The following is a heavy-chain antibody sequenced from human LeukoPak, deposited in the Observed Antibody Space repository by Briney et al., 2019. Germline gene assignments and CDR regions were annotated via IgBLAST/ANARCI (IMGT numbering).Heavy chain of an antibody. Sequence: SETLSLTCAVLGGSSSGYYWSWIRQPPGKGLEWIGEIKHRRTTNYTPSLKSRVPISVDTSKTQCSLRLSPVTAADNAVYYCARGWLQEAWGQGTLVTVSS. V-gene: IGHV4-34*01. CDR2: IKHRRTT. CDR3: ARGWLQEA. CDR1: GGSSSGYY. D-gene: IGHD5-24*01. J-gene: IGHJ5*02.